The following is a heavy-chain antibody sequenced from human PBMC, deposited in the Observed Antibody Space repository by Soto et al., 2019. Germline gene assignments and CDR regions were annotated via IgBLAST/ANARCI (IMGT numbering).Heavy chain of an antibody. J-gene: IGHJ5*02. CDR1: GFTFSSYG. Sequence: QVQLVESGGGVVQPGRSLRLSCAASGFTFSSYGMLWVRQAPGKGLEWVAVIWYDGSNKYYADSVKGRFTISRDNSKNTLYLQMNSLRAEDMAVYYCARTDSGNYLGWFDPWGQGTLVTVSS. CDR3: ARTDSGNYLGWFDP. CDR2: IWYDGSNK. D-gene: IGHD1-26*01. V-gene: IGHV3-33*01.